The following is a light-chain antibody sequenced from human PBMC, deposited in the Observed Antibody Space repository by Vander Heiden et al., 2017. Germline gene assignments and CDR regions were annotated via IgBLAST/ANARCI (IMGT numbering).Light chain of an antibody. CDR2: GAS. Sequence: EIVMTQSPATLSVSPGARATLSCRTSQSVTTNLAWYQQKPGQAPRLLIYGASTRATGIPARFSGGGSETEFTLTVSSLHPEDFAVYYCQQYNNWPPRFGQGTKVEI. J-gene: IGKJ1*01. V-gene: IGKV3-15*01. CDR1: QSVTTN. CDR3: QQYNNWPPR.